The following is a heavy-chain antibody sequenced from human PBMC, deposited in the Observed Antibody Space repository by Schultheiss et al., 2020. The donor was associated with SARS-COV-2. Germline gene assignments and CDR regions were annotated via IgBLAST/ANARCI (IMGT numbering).Heavy chain of an antibody. V-gene: IGHV3-48*01. J-gene: IGHJ4*02. CDR3: ARESGI. D-gene: IGHD1-14*01. CDR1: GFTFSGSA. Sequence: GGSLRLSCAVSGFTFSGSAMHWVRQAPGKGLEWVSYISSSSSTIYYADSVKGRFTISRDNAKNSLYLQMHSLRAEDTAVYYCARESGIWGQGTLVTVSS. CDR2: ISSSSSTI.